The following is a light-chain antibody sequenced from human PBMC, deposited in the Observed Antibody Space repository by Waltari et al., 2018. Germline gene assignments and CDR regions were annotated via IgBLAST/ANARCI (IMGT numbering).Light chain of an antibody. CDR2: DTS. J-gene: IGKJ2*01. CDR1: QSVARK. V-gene: IGKV3-15*01. Sequence: IVMTQSPATLSVSPGERATLSCRASQSVARKLAWYQQKPGQAPRLLISDTSTRATGIPVRFSGSGSGTEFTLTISSLQSEDFAVYYCQQYHDWPLYTFGQGTKLEIK. CDR3: QQYHDWPLYT.